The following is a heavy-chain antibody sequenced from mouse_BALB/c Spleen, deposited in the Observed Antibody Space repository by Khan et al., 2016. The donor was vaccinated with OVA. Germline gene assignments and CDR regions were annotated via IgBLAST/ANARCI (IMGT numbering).Heavy chain of an antibody. CDR1: GFTFSSYG. CDR3: STSYFYGYYFDY. CDR2: ISGDSNTI. J-gene: IGHJ2*01. Sequence: EVQLVETGGGLVQPGGSRKLSCAASGFTFSSYGMHWVRQAPEKGLEWVAYISGDSNTIYYADTVKGRFTISRENPKNTLFLQMTSIMSEDTARYYCSTSYFYGYYFDYWGPGTTLTVSS. D-gene: IGHD1-1*01. V-gene: IGHV5-17*02.